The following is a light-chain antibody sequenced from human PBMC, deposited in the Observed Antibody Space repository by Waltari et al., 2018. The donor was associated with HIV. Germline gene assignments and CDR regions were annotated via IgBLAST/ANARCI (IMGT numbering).Light chain of an antibody. V-gene: IGLV2-14*01. CDR2: EVS. CDR3: SSYTSSSTSHV. J-gene: IGLJ1*01. Sequence: QSALTQPASVSWSPGQSITISCTGTSSDVGGSNYVSWYQQHPGKAPKLMIYEVSNRPSGVSNRFSGSKSCNTASLTISGLQAEDEADYYCSSYTSSSTSHVFGTGTKVTVL. CDR1: SSDVGGSNY.